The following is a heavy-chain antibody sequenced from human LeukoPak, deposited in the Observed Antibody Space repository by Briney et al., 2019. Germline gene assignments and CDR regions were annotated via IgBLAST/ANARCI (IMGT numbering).Heavy chain of an antibody. CDR3: ARNENSGWGYFDY. CDR1: RXTFNSYA. CDR2: IGGSNGIT. V-gene: IGHV3-23*01. Sequence: LRLSXAASRXTFNSYAMSWVRQAPGKGLEWVSVIGGSNGITFYVGSVKGRFTISRDNSKDTLYLQMNSLRAEDTAVYYCARNENSGWGYFDYWGQGTLVTVSS. J-gene: IGHJ4*02. D-gene: IGHD5-12*01.